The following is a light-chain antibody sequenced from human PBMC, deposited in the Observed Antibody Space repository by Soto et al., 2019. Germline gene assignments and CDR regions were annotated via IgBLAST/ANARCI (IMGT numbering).Light chain of an antibody. Sequence: EIVLTQSPGTLSLSPGERGTLSCRASQSVSSGYLAWYQQKPGQAPRLLIYDASSRATGIPDRFSGSGSGTEFTLTISRLEPEDFAVYYCQQYGSSSWTFGQGTKV. CDR1: QSVSSGY. CDR2: DAS. J-gene: IGKJ1*01. V-gene: IGKV3-20*01. CDR3: QQYGSSSWT.